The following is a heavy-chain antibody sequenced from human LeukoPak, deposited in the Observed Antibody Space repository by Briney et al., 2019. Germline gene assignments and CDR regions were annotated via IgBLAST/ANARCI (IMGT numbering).Heavy chain of an antibody. CDR1: GGSFSGYY. CDR2: INHSGST. D-gene: IGHD6-13*01. CDR3: ARDLATSVGIAAAGRFDP. V-gene: IGHV4-34*01. Sequence: PSETLSLTCAVYGGSFSGYYWSWIRQPPGKGLEWIGEINHSGSTNYNPSLKSRVTISVDTSKNQFSLKLSSVTAADTAVYYCARDLATSVGIAAAGRFDPWGQGTLVTVSS. J-gene: IGHJ5*02.